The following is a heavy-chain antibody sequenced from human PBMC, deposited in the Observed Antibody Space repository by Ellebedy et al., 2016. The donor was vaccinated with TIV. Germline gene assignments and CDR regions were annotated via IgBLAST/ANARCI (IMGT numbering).Heavy chain of an antibody. D-gene: IGHD3-16*01. Sequence: GESLKISXAASGFTFSSYAMSWVRQAPGKGLEWVSAISGSGGSTYYADSVKGRFTISRDNSKNTLYLQMNSLRAEDTAVYYCAREGGTGFDFWGQGTLVTVSS. CDR3: AREGGTGFDF. J-gene: IGHJ4*02. CDR1: GFTFSSYA. V-gene: IGHV3-23*01. CDR2: ISGSGGST.